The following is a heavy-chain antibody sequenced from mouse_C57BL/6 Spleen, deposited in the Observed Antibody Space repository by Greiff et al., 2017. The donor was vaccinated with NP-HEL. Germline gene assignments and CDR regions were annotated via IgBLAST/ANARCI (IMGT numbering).Heavy chain of an antibody. D-gene: IGHD2-4*01. CDR2: IWGGGST. CDR1: GFSLTSYG. CDR3: AKHLYDYDDGYYAMDY. V-gene: IGHV2-9*01. J-gene: IGHJ4*01. Sequence: VKLQESGPGLVAPSQSLSITCPVSGFSLTSYGVDWVRQPPGKGLEWLGVIWGGGSTNYNSALMSRLSISKDNSKSQVFLKMNSLQTDDTAMYYCAKHLYDYDDGYYAMDYWGQGTSVTVSS.